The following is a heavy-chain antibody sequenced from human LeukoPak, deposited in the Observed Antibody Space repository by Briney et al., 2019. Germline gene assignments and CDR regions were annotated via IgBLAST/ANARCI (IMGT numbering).Heavy chain of an antibody. Sequence: SETLSLTCTVSGGSISSGGYYWSWIRQPPGKGLEWIGYIYHSGSTYYNPSLKSRVTITVDRSKNQFSLKLSSVTAADTAVYYCARARTGGYYFDYWGQGTLVTVSS. CDR2: IYHSGST. CDR1: GGSISSGGYY. V-gene: IGHV4-30-2*01. D-gene: IGHD1-1*01. CDR3: ARARTGGYYFDY. J-gene: IGHJ4*02.